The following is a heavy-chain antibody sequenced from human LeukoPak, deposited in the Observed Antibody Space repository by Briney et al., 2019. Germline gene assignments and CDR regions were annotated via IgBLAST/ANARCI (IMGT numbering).Heavy chain of an antibody. CDR3: ARLGLYTSSWHRYYYFDY. J-gene: IGHJ4*02. Sequence: AETLSLTCGVHGGSFKDYSWTGIRQSPGKGLEWVGEINHSGSTTKNTSLKSRFTMSVGASKNQFSLRLSSVTAADTAVYYCARLGLYTSSWHRYYYFDYWGQGTLVTVSS. V-gene: IGHV4-34*01. CDR2: INHSGST. CDR1: GGSFKDYS. D-gene: IGHD6-13*01.